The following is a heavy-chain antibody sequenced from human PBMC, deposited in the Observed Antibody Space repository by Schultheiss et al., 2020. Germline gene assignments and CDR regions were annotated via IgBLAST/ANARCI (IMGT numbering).Heavy chain of an antibody. CDR2: IYYSGST. CDR1: GGSISSSSYY. CDR3: ATVGEFYRQNYYGMDV. J-gene: IGHJ6*02. D-gene: IGHD2-8*01. V-gene: IGHV4-61*05. Sequence: SETLSLTCTVSGGSISSSSYYWGWIRQPPGKGLEWIGYIYYSGSTNYNPSLKSRVTISVDTSKNQFSLKLSSVTAADTAVYYCATVGEFYRQNYYGMDVWGQGTTVTVSS.